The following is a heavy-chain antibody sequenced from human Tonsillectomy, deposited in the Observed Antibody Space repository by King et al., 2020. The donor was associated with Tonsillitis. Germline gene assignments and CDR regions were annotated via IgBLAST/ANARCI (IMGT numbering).Heavy chain of an antibody. V-gene: IGHV1-69*04. Sequence: QLVQSGAEVKKVGSSVKVSCKASGGTFSSYAISWVRQAPGQGLEWMGRIIPILPIGNYAQKFQDRVTITANKSTSTAYMELSSLRSEDTAVYFCARCPTDSTYYSYYGMDVWGQGTTVTVSS. J-gene: IGHJ6*02. CDR3: ARCPTDSTYYSYYGMDV. CDR2: IIPILPIG. D-gene: IGHD4-11*01. CDR1: GGTFSSYA.